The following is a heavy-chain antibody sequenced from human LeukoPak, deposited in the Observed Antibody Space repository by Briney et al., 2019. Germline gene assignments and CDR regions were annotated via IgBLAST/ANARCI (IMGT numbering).Heavy chain of an antibody. CDR1: GGSISSYY. D-gene: IGHD3-3*01. Sequence: SETLSLTCTVSGGSISSYYWSWIRQPPGKELEWIAYIHYTGSTNYNPSLKSRVTISVDTSKKQFSLKLSSVTAADTAVYYRASDPSGGNYFDYWGQGALVTVSS. V-gene: IGHV4-59*08. CDR2: IHYTGST. CDR3: ASDPSGGNYFDY. J-gene: IGHJ4*02.